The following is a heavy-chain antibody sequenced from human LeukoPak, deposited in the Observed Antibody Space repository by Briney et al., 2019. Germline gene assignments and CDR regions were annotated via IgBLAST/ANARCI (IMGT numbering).Heavy chain of an antibody. J-gene: IGHJ3*02. CDR3: ASPYCSGGSCYDAFDI. D-gene: IGHD2-15*01. CDR1: GGTFSSYA. V-gene: IGHV1-69*06. Sequence: SVKVSCKASGGTFSSYAISCVRQAPGQGVGWMGGIIPIFGTANYAQKFQGRVTITADKSTRTAYMELSSLRSEDTAVYYCASPYCSGGSCYDAFDIWGQGTMVTVSS. CDR2: IIPIFGTA.